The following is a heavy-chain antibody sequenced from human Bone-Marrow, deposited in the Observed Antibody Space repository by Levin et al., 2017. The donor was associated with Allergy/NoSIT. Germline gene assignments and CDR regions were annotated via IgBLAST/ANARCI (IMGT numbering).Heavy chain of an antibody. CDR2: IKIDGTEK. J-gene: IGHJ3*02. V-gene: IGHV3-7*01. Sequence: AGGSLRLSCATSGFTFNTYWMSWVRQAPGKGLEWVANIKIDGTEKYYVDSVKGRFTISRDNAKNSLYLQMNSLRAEDTAVYYCARGPLETYNSGWFGGGAFDIWGQGTMVTVSS. CDR3: ARGPLETYNSGWFGGGAFDI. CDR1: GFTFNTYW. D-gene: IGHD6-19*01.